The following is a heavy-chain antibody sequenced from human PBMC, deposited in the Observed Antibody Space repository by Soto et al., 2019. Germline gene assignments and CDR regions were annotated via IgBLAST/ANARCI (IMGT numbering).Heavy chain of an antibody. CDR2: IYGNDDK. Sequence: QITLKESAPTLVKPTQTLTLTCTFSGFSLSTSRVGVGWIRQPPGKALEWLALIYGNDDKHYSPSLKSRLTIIKDTSKNQVALTVTNMDSVDRATYYCAHRPYYYYDSIGYYFHWGQGTLVTVSS. CDR1: GFSLSTSRVG. D-gene: IGHD3-22*01. CDR3: AHRPYYYYDSIGYYFH. V-gene: IGHV2-5*01. J-gene: IGHJ4*02.